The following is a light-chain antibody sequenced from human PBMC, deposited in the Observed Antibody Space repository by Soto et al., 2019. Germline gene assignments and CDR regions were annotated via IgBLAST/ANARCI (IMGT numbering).Light chain of an antibody. CDR2: GAS. V-gene: IGKV3-20*01. Sequence: DIVLTQSPGTLSLSPGERSTLSCRASQTVSRSSLAWYQQKPGQAPRLLMFGASTRAAGFPDRFSGSGSGTDFTLTISRLEPEDFAVYYCQYYGTSPQTFGQGTKVDIK. CDR3: QYYGTSPQT. J-gene: IGKJ1*01. CDR1: QTVSRSS.